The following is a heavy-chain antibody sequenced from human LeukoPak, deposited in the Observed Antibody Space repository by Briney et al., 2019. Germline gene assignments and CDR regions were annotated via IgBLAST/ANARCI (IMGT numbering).Heavy chain of an antibody. V-gene: IGHV3-74*01. J-gene: IGHJ3*02. CDR1: GFTFSIYW. CDR2: INSDGSST. D-gene: IGHD3-3*01. Sequence: GGSLRLSCAASGFTFSIYWMHWVRQAPGKGLVWVSRINSDGSSTSYADSVKGRFTISRDNAKNTLYLQMNSLRAEDTAVYYCARDEDWSGYYGAFDIWGQGTMVTVSS. CDR3: ARDEDWSGYYGAFDI.